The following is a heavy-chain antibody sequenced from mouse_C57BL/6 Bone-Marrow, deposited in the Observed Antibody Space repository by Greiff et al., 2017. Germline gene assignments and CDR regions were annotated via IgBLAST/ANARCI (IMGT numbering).Heavy chain of an antibody. D-gene: IGHD1-1*01. CDR1: GYTFTSYG. Sequence: VMLVESGAELARPGASVKLSCKASGYTFTSYGISWVKQRTGRGLEWIGEIYPRSGNTYYNEKFKGTATLTAEKSSSTAYMELRSLTSEDSAVYFCARGPYHGSSYAWFAYWGQGTLVTVSA. CDR3: ARGPYHGSSYAWFAY. CDR2: IYPRSGNT. J-gene: IGHJ3*01. V-gene: IGHV1-81*01.